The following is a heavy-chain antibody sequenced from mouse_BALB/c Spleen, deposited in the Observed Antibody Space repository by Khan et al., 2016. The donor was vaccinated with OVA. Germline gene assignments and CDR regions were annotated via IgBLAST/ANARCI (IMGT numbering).Heavy chain of an antibody. CDR2: INPNNGGT. D-gene: IGHD2-3*01. CDR3: TRSGWSSFGY. J-gene: IGHJ3*01. Sequence: QVQLQQPGAELVKPGASVKLSCKASGYTFTSYYLYWVKQRPGQGLEWIGGINPNNGGTNFNEKFKSKATLTVDKSSSTACLQLSSLTSEDSAVYYCTRSGWSSFGYWGQGTLVTVSA. V-gene: IGHV1S81*02. CDR1: GYTFTSYY.